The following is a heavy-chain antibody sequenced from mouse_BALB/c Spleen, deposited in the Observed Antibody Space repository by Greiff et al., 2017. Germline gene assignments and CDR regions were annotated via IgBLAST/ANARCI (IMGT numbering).Heavy chain of an antibody. CDR3: ARDDYDGGYFDY. CDR2: IWAGGST. V-gene: IGHV2-9*02. D-gene: IGHD2-4*01. Sequence: VQLQESGPGLVAPSQSLSITCTVSGFSLTSYGVHWVRQPPGKGLEWLGVIWAGGSTTYNSALMSRLSISKDNSKSQVFLKMNSLQTDDTAMYYCARDDYDGGYFDYWGQGTTLTVSS. CDR1: GFSLTSYG. J-gene: IGHJ2*01.